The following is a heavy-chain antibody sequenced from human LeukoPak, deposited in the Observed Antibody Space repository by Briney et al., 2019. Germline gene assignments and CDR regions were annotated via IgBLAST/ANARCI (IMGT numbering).Heavy chain of an antibody. V-gene: IGHV4-39*07. J-gene: IGHJ3*02. Sequence: SETLSLTCTVSGGSISSSSYSWGWIRQPPGKGLEWIGSIYYSGSTYYNPSLKSRVTISVDTSKNQFSLKLSSVTAADTAVYYCASNRGIQLWFKAFDIWGQGTMVTVSS. CDR2: IYYSGST. CDR3: ASNRGIQLWFKAFDI. CDR1: GGSISSSSYS. D-gene: IGHD5-18*01.